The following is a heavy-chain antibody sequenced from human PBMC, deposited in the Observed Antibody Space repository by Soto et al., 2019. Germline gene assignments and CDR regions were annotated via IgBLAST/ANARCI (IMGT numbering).Heavy chain of an antibody. CDR1: GESISSNNW. CDR2: IYHSGST. V-gene: IGHV4-4*02. J-gene: IGHJ4*02. CDR3: ASRYSYSWDSYFNY. Sequence: QVQLQESGPGLVKPSGTLSLTCAVSGESISSNNWWNWVRQSPGKGLEWIGEIYHSGSTYYNPSLKSRLTILIDMSKSQFSLKLSSVTAADTAVYYCASRYSYSWDSYFNYWGQGTLVTVPS. D-gene: IGHD6-13*01.